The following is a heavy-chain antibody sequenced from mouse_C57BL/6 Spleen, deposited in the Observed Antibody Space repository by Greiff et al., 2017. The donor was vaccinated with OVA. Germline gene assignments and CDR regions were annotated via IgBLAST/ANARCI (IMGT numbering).Heavy chain of an antibody. CDR2: IDPSDSYT. Sequence: VQLQQPGAELVMPGASVKLSCKASGYTFTSYWMHWVKQRPGQGLEWIGEIDPSDSYTNYNQKFKGKSTLTVDKSSSTAYMQLSSLTSEDSAVYYGARRIITAVHYAMDYWGQGTSVTVSS. CDR1: GYTFTSYW. CDR3: ARRIITAVHYAMDY. D-gene: IGHD1-1*01. J-gene: IGHJ4*01. V-gene: IGHV1-69*01.